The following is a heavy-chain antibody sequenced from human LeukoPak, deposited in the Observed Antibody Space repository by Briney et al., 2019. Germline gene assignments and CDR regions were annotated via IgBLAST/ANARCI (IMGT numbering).Heavy chain of an antibody. CDR2: ISWNSGSI. V-gene: IGHV3-9*01. Sequence: GGSLRLSCAASGFTFSSYAMSWVRQAPGKGLEWVSGISWNSGSIGYADSVKGRFTISRDNAKNSLYLQMNGLRAEDTALYYCAKAVGATTISHFDYWGQGTLVTVSS. CDR1: GFTFSSYA. CDR3: AKAVGATTISHFDY. D-gene: IGHD1-26*01. J-gene: IGHJ4*02.